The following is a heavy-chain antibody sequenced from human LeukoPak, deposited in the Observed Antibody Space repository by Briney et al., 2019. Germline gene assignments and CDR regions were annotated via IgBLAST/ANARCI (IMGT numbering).Heavy chain of an antibody. CDR3: ARDLGPKGYYDSSGYFDY. D-gene: IGHD3-22*01. CDR1: GFTFSDYY. V-gene: IGHV3-11*04. Sequence: GGSLRLSCAASGFTFSDYYMSWIRQAPGKGLEWVSYISSSGSTIYYADSVKGRFTISRDNAKNSLYLQMNSLRAEDTAVYYCARDLGPKGYYDSSGYFDYWGQGTLVTVSS. J-gene: IGHJ4*02. CDR2: ISSSGSTI.